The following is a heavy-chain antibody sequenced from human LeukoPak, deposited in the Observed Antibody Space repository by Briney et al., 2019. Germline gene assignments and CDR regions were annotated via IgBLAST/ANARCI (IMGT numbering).Heavy chain of an antibody. CDR2: ISTYTGNT. CDR1: GYTFTSSG. V-gene: IGHV1-18*01. Sequence: ASVKVSCKASGYTFTSSGISWVRQAPGQGLEWMGWISTYTGNTNYAQKFQARVTMTTDTSTRTVYMELRTLRFDDTAVYYCARQKVVGASDGGSCFYMDVWGKGTTVTVFS. D-gene: IGHD2-15*01. CDR3: ARQKVVGASDGGSCFYMDV. J-gene: IGHJ6*03.